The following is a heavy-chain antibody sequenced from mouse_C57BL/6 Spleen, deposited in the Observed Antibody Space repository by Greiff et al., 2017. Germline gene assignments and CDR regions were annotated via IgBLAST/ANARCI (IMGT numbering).Heavy chain of an antibody. D-gene: IGHD1-1*01. CDR2: IWRGGST. CDR3: AKSFTTVVATRFDYAMDY. J-gene: IGHJ4*01. CDR1: GFSLTSYG. Sequence: VQLQQSGPGLVQPSQSLSITCTVSGFSLTSYGVHWVRQSPGKGLEWLGVIWRGGSTDYNAAFMSRLSITKDNSKSQVFFKMNSLQADDTAIYYCAKSFTTVVATRFDYAMDYWGQGTSVTVSS. V-gene: IGHV2-5*01.